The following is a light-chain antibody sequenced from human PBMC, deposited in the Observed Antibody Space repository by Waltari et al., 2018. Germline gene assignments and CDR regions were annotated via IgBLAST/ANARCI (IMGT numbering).Light chain of an antibody. Sequence: EVVMTQSPATLSVSPGERATLSCRASHTIGSDLAWYQQMPGQAPRLLIYGASTRATGVPVRFSGSGSGTEFSLTISSLQSEDFAVYYCQQYNSWPPITFGQGTRLEIK. CDR2: GAS. J-gene: IGKJ5*01. CDR3: QQYNSWPPIT. V-gene: IGKV3-15*01. CDR1: HTIGSD.